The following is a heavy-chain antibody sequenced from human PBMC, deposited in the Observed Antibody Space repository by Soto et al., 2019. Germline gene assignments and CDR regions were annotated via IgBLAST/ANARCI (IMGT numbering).Heavy chain of an antibody. CDR3: AKATTPPYYYYYYMDV. J-gene: IGHJ6*03. D-gene: IGHD2-15*01. Sequence: GGSLRLSCAASGFTFSSYAMSWVRQAPGKGLEWVSAISGSGGSTYYADSVKGRFTISRDNSKNTLYLQMNSLRAEDTAVYYCAKATTPPYYYYYYMDVWGKGTTVTVSS. CDR2: ISGSGGST. V-gene: IGHV3-23*01. CDR1: GFTFSSYA.